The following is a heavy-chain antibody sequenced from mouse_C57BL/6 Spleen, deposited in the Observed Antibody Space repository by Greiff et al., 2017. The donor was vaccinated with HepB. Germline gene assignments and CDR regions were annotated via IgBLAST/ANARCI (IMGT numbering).Heavy chain of an antibody. J-gene: IGHJ4*01. CDR1: GYAFSSYW. Sequence: QVQLQHSGAELVKPGASVKISCKASGYAFSSYWMNWVKQRPGKGLEWIGQIYPGDGDTNYNGKFKGKATLTADKSSSTAYMQLSSLTSEDSAVYFCAKVPPYYAMDYWGQGTSVTVSS. CDR3: AKVPPYYAMDY. D-gene: IGHD2-14*01. V-gene: IGHV1-80*01. CDR2: IYPGDGDT.